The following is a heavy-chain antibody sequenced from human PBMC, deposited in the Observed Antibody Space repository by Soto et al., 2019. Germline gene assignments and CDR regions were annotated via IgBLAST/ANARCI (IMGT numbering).Heavy chain of an antibody. CDR3: AHLEPKTTGFFPLAPFDP. CDR1: GGTFSSYT. D-gene: IGHD1-1*01. CDR2: IIPILGIA. V-gene: IGHV1-69*02. Sequence: QVQLVQSGAEVKKPGSSVKVSCKASGGTFSSYTISWVRQAPGQGLEWMGRIIPILGIANYAQQFQGRVTITADKSTSTAYMELSSLRSEDTAVYYCAHLEPKTTGFFPLAPFDPWGQGTLVTVSS. J-gene: IGHJ5*02.